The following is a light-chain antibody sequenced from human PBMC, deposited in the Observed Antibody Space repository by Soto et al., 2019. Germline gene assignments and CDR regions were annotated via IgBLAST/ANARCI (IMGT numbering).Light chain of an antibody. CDR3: QQRSNWPPLFT. Sequence: EIVLTQSPATLSLSPGERATLSCRASQSVSSFLAWYQQQPGQAPRLLIYDASKRATGIPARFSGSGSGTDFTLPISCLEPEDFAVYYCQQRSNWPPLFTFGPGTKVDIK. CDR1: QSVSSF. V-gene: IGKV3-11*01. CDR2: DAS. J-gene: IGKJ3*01.